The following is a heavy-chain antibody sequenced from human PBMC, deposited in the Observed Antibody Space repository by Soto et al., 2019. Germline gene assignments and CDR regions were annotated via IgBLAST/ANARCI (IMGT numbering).Heavy chain of an antibody. Sequence: QLQLQESGPGLVKPSETLSLTCTVSGGSISSSSYFWGWIRQPPGQGLEWIGSIYYSGSTYYNPSLKNRVTISVDTSKNQFPLKLSAVTAADTAVYYCAGHGPPDYGEPEYFQHWGQGTLVTVSS. CDR1: GGSISSSSYF. D-gene: IGHD4-17*01. V-gene: IGHV4-39*01. CDR2: IYYSGST. J-gene: IGHJ1*01. CDR3: AGHGPPDYGEPEYFQH.